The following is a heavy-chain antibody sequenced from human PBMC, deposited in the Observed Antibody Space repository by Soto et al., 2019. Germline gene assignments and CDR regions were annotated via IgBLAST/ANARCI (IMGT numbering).Heavy chain of an antibody. CDR2: INPNNGDT. V-gene: IGHV1-2*02. CDR1: GYTFTGYY. Sequence: GASVKVSFKASGYTFTGYYIHWLRQAPAQGLEWMGWINPNNGDTNYAQKFQGRVSMTRDTSTSTAYMELSSLRFDDTAVYYCARHSGYDYVFDYWGQGTLVTVSS. D-gene: IGHD5-12*01. J-gene: IGHJ4*02. CDR3: ARHSGYDYVFDY.